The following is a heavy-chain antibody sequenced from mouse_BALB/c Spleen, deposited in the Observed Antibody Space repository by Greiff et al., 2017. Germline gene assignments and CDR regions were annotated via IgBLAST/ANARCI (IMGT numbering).Heavy chain of an antibody. V-gene: IGHV1-4*01. CDR3: ARWLLGAMDY. D-gene: IGHD2-3*01. CDR1: GYTFTSYW. Sequence: VQLQQSGAELVRPGASVKMSCKASGYTFTSYWMHWVKQRPGQGLEWIGYINPSTGYTEYNQKFKDKATLTADKSSSTAYMQLSSLTSEDSAVYYCARWLLGAMDYWGQGTSATVSS. CDR2: INPSTGYT. J-gene: IGHJ4*01.